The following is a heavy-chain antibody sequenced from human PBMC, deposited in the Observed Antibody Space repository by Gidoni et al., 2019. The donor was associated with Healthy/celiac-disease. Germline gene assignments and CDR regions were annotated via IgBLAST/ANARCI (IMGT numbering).Heavy chain of an antibody. Sequence: QVQLQESGPGLVKPSQTLSLTCTVSGGSISSGGYYCSWIRQHPGKGLEWIGYIYYSGSTYYNPSIKSRVTISVDTSKNQFSLKLSSVTAADTAVYYCEAARGPYGMDVWGQGTTVTVSS. CDR1: GGSISSGGYY. V-gene: IGHV4-31*03. J-gene: IGHJ6*02. CDR2: IYYSGST. D-gene: IGHD2-15*01. CDR3: EAARGPYGMDV.